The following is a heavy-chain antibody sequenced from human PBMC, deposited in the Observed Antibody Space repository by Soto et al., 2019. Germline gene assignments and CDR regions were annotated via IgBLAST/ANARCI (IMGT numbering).Heavy chain of an antibody. J-gene: IGHJ5*02. CDR2: IHHTGSA. V-gene: IGHV4-4*02. CDR1: GDSISSSNW. D-gene: IGHD1-1*01. Sequence: QVQLQESGPGLVKPSGTLSLTCAVSGDSISSSNWWNWVRQPPGKGLEWIGEIHHTGSANYNASLKSRVTMLVDKWKNQFSLKLSSVTVADTAVYYCARAHGSNYFDPWGQGTLVTVSS. CDR3: ARAHGSNYFDP.